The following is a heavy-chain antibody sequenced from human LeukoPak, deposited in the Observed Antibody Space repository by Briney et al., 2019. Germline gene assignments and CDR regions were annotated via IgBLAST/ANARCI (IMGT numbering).Heavy chain of an antibody. D-gene: IGHD2-21*02. V-gene: IGHV1-2*06. CDR3: ARGKKITVTAYGMDV. J-gene: IGHJ6*02. CDR2: INPNSGGT. Sequence: ASVKVSCKASGYTFTGYYMHWVRQAPGQGLEWMGRINPNSGGTNYAQKFQGRVTMTRDTSISTAYTELSRLRSDDTAVYYCARGKKITVTAYGMDVWGQGTTVTVSS. CDR1: GYTFTGYY.